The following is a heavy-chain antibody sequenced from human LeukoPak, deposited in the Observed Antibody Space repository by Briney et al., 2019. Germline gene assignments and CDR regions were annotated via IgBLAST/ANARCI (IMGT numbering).Heavy chain of an antibody. Sequence: GGSLRLSCAASGFSFSSYWMHWVRQIPGKGLVWVSRSKSDGSDTSYADSVKGRFTISRDNAKNTLFVQMNSLRAEDTAVYYCARDPYDSSWGLCYFDYWGQGNLVTVSS. CDR3: ARDPYDSSWGLCYFDY. CDR1: GFSFSSYW. V-gene: IGHV3-74*01. D-gene: IGHD3-22*01. J-gene: IGHJ4*02. CDR2: SKSDGSDT.